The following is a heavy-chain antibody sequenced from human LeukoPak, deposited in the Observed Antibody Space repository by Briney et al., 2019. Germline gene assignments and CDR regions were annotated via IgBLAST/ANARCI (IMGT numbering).Heavy chain of an antibody. CDR1: GDSISNYY. V-gene: IGHV4-59*01. J-gene: IGHJ6*03. CDR2: IHHNGST. Sequence: PSETLSLTCSVSGDSISNYYWGWIRQPPGKGLEWMGYIHHNGSTNYNSSLKSRVFISVDTSKNQFSLKLSSVTAADTAVYYCARTTEGGYSYGYFYYYYMDVWGKGTTVTISS. CDR3: ARTTEGGYSYGYFYYYYMDV. D-gene: IGHD5-18*01.